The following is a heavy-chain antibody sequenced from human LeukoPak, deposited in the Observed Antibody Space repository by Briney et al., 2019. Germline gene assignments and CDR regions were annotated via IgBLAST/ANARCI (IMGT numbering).Heavy chain of an antibody. CDR1: EFTVYNSY. CDR3: ATRDRNNGVDY. Sequence: GGSLRLSCAVSEFTVYNSYMSWVRQAPGKGLEWVSIIYSGGDTFYVDSVKGRFTISRDKSKNTVYLQMNSQRAEDTAVYYCATRDRNNGVDYWGQGTQVTVSS. CDR2: IYSGGDT. V-gene: IGHV3-53*01. D-gene: IGHD2-8*01. J-gene: IGHJ4*02.